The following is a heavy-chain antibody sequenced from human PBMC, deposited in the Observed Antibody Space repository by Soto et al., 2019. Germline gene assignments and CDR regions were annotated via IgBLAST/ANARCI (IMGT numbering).Heavy chain of an antibody. D-gene: IGHD2-15*01. V-gene: IGHV3-64D*06. J-gene: IGHJ4*02. CDR2: VSTSGRST. CDR1: GFIFSEST. CDR3: VKEAHGLDGVAFDY. Sequence: GSLRLSCSASGFIFSESTIYWVRQVPGKGLEAISAVSTSGRSTYYADSVKDRFTISRDNSKNTLFLQMGSLRPEDTAIYYCVKEAHGLDGVAFDYWGQGTQVTVSS.